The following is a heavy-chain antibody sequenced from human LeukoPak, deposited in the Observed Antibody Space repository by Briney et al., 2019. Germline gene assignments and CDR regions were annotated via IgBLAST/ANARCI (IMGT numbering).Heavy chain of an antibody. CDR3: AKDIAQWELLGGWYFQH. D-gene: IGHD1-26*01. CDR1: GFTFDDYA. V-gene: IGHV3-9*01. J-gene: IGHJ1*01. CDR2: ISWNSGSI. Sequence: GGSLRLSCAASGFTFDDYAMHWVRQAPGKGLEWVSGISWNSGSIGYADSVKGRFTISRDNAKNSLYLQMNSLRAEDTALYYCAKDIAQWELLGGWYFQHWGQGTLVTVSS.